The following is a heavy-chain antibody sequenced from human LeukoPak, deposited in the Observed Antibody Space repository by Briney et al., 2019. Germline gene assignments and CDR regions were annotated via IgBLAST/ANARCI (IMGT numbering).Heavy chain of an antibody. D-gene: IGHD1-26*01. CDR2: IIPILGIA. V-gene: IGHV1-69*02. CDR1: GGTFSSYT. J-gene: IGHJ4*02. CDR3: ASKWELLD. Sequence: ASVKVSCKASGGTFSSYTISWVRQAPGQGLEWMGRIIPILGIANYAQKFQGRVTMTRNTSISTAYMELSSLRSEDTAVYYCASKWELLDWGQGTLVTVSS.